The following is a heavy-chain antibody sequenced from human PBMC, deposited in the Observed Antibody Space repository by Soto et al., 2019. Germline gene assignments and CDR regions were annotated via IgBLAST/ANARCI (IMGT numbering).Heavy chain of an antibody. V-gene: IGHV4-61*01. J-gene: IGHJ4*02. CDR1: GASVSSGSYY. Sequence: PSETLSLTCTVSGASVSSGSYYWSWIRQPPGKGLEWIGYVYFTGASNYNPSLKSRLTMSRDTSKNQFSLKLNSVTAADTAVYFCAREASSTAHLDYRGQGIPVPVSS. CDR3: AREASSTAHLDY. CDR2: VYFTGAS. D-gene: IGHD6-6*01.